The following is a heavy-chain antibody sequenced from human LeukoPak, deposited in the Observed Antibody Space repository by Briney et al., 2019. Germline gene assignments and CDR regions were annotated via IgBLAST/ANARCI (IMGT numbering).Heavy chain of an antibody. CDR3: AKDYGGNSDY. J-gene: IGHJ4*02. V-gene: IGHV3-30*18. Sequence: PGGSLRLSCAASGFTFSSYGMHWVRQAPGKGLEWVAVISYDGSNKYYADSVKGRFTISRDNSKNTLYLQMNSLRAEDTAVYYCAKDYGGNSDYWGQGTLVTVSS. D-gene: IGHD4-17*01. CDR1: GFTFSSYG. CDR2: ISYDGSNK.